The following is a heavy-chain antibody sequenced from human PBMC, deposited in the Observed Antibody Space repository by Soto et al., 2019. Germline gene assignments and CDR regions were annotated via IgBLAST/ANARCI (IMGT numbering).Heavy chain of an antibody. CDR3: ARGSGYCSSTSCYYYYMDV. D-gene: IGHD2-2*01. CDR2: INHSGST. J-gene: IGHJ6*03. V-gene: IGHV4-34*01. CDR1: GGSFSGYY. Sequence: SETLSLTCAVYGGSFSGYYWSWIRQPPGKGLEWIGEINHSGSTNYNPSIKSRVTISVDTSKNQFSLKLSSVTAADTAVYYCARGSGYCSSTSCYYYYMDVWGKGTTVTVSS.